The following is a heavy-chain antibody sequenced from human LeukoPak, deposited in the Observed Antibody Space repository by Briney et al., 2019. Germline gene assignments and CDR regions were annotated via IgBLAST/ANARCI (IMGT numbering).Heavy chain of an antibody. V-gene: IGHV1-18*01. Sequence: ASVKVSCKASGYTFTSYGISWVRQAPGQGLEWMGWISAYNGNTNYAQKLQGRVTITTDTSTSTAYMELRSLRSDDTAVYYCARDRGVTTPYYYYMDVWGKGTTVTVSS. CDR2: ISAYNGNT. D-gene: IGHD2-21*02. CDR1: GYTFTSYG. CDR3: ARDRGVTTPYYYYMDV. J-gene: IGHJ6*03.